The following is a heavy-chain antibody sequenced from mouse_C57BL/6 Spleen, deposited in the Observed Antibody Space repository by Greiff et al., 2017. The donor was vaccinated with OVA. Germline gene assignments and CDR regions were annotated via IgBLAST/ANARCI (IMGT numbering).Heavy chain of an antibody. CDR3: ARRGSDYAMDY. CDR2: IDPSDSYT. Sequence: QVQLKQSGAELVKPGASVKLSCKASGYTFTSYWMQWVKQRPGQGLEWIGEIDPSDSYTNYNQKFKGKATLTVDTSSSTAYMQLSSLTSEDSAVYYCARRGSDYAMDYWGQGTSVTVSS. CDR1: GYTFTSYW. V-gene: IGHV1-50*01. J-gene: IGHJ4*01. D-gene: IGHD3-2*02.